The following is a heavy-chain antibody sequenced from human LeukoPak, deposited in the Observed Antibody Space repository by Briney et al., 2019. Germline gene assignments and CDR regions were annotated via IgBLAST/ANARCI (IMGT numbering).Heavy chain of an antibody. CDR2: ISGSGGST. Sequence: QSGGSLRLSCAASGFTFSSYAMSWVRQAPGKGLEWVSAISGSGGSTYYADSAKGRFTISRDNSKNTLYLQMNSLRAEDTAVYYCAKEVGGSYYNWFDPWGQGTLVTVSS. CDR3: AKEVGGSYYNWFDP. V-gene: IGHV3-23*01. J-gene: IGHJ5*02. CDR1: GFTFSSYA. D-gene: IGHD1-26*01.